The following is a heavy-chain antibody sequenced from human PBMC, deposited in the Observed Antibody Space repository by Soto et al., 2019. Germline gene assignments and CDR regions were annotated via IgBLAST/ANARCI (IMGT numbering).Heavy chain of an antibody. D-gene: IGHD6-6*01. Sequence: HPGGSLRLSCAASGFTFSSYGMHWVRQAPGKGLEWVAVISYDGSNKYYADSVKGRFTISRDNSKNTLYLQMNSLRAEDTAVYYCAKAGSSSSGGVDYWGQGTLVTVSS. J-gene: IGHJ4*02. CDR2: ISYDGSNK. CDR1: GFTFSSYG. V-gene: IGHV3-30*18. CDR3: AKAGSSSSGGVDY.